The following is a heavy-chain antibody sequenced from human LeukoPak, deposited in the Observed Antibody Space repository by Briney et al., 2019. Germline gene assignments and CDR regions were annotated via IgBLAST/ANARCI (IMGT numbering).Heavy chain of an antibody. J-gene: IGHJ5*02. CDR2: MSLGERT. CDR1: GVSISSSNW. CDR3: ARVEGGCSRTSCYIDP. D-gene: IGHD2-2*02. V-gene: IGHV4-4*02. Sequence: PSGTLSLTCDVSGVSISSSNWWTWVRQSPGKGLEWIGEMSLGERTNLSPSLTSRVTISVDKSKNQFSLNLSSATAADTAVYYCARVEGGCSRTSCYIDPWGQGILVTVSS.